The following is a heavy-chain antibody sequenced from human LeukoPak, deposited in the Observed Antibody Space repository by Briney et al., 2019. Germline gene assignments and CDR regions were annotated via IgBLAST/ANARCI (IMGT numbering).Heavy chain of an antibody. D-gene: IGHD4-23*01. CDR3: ARMVTTVDDSELDY. CDR1: GFTFSSYE. Sequence: PGGSLRLSCAASGFTFSSYEMNWVRQAPGKGLEWVSYISSSGSTIYYADSVKGRFTISRDNAKNSLYLQMNSLRAEDTAVYYCARMVTTVDDSELDYWGQGTLVTVSS. J-gene: IGHJ4*02. V-gene: IGHV3-48*03. CDR2: ISSSGSTI.